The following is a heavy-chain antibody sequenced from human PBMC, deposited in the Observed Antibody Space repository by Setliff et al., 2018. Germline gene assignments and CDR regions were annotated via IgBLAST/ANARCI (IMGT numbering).Heavy chain of an antibody. CDR2: IYTDGST. Sequence: PSETLSLTCTVSGDSISRAKYYWSWIRQSAGKGLECIGRIYTDGSTKYNPSLNSRVTLLIDTAKNQISLRLSSVTAADTAVYFCARVTGFSYMDVWGKGTTGTV. D-gene: IGHD3-3*01. V-gene: IGHV4-61*02. CDR3: ARVTGFSYMDV. CDR1: GDSISRAKYY. J-gene: IGHJ6*03.